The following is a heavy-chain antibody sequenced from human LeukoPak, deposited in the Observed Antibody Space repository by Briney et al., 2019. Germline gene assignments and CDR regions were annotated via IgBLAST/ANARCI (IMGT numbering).Heavy chain of an antibody. CDR3: ARRVVRGVKVYFDY. D-gene: IGHD3-10*01. CDR1: GYTFTGYY. Sequence: ASVKVSCKASGYTFTGYYMNWVRQAPGQGLEWMGWINPNSGGTNYAQKFQGRVTMTRDTSISTAYMELSSLRSEDTAVYYCARRVVRGVKVYFDYWGQGTLVTVSS. V-gene: IGHV1-2*02. J-gene: IGHJ4*02. CDR2: INPNSGGT.